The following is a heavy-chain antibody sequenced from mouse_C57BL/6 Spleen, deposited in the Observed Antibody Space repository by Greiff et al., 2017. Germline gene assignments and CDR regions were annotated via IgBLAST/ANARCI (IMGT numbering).Heavy chain of an antibody. J-gene: IGHJ1*03. Sequence: VQLQQPGADLVRPGTSVKLSCKASGYTFTSYWMHWVKQSPGQGLEWIGVIDPSDSYTNYHQKFKGRATLTVDTSSSTAYMQLSSLTSEDSAVYYCARTGDGAGYCDVWGKGTTLTVSS. CDR3: ARTGDGAGYCDV. CDR1: GYTFTSYW. D-gene: IGHD1-2*01. V-gene: IGHV1-59*01. CDR2: IDPSDSYT.